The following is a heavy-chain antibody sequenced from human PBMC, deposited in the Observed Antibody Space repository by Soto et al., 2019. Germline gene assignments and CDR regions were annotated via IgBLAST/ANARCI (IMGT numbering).Heavy chain of an antibody. CDR3: AREGYCTNGLCVPVGWFDP. V-gene: IGHV4-31*03. CDR1: GGSVSSSDSY. D-gene: IGHD2-8*01. CDR2: IYHSGTT. Sequence: PSETLSLTCTVSGGSVSSSDSYWGWIRQRPGKGLEWIGYIYHSGTTYYNPSLKSRVTMSVDKSKNQFSLRLNSVTAADTAVYYCAREGYCTNGLCVPVGWFDPWGEGTLVTVSS. J-gene: IGHJ5*02.